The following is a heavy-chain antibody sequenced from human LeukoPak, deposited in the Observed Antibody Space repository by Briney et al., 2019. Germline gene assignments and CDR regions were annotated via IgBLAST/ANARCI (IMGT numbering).Heavy chain of an antibody. Sequence: GESLKISCKGSGYSFTSYWIGWVRQMPGKGLEWMGIIYPGDSDTRYSPSFQGQVTISADKSISTAYLQWSSLKASDTAMYYCARLTEYCSGSSCYGFQHWGQGTLVTVSS. CDR2: IYPGDSDT. J-gene: IGHJ1*01. D-gene: IGHD2-15*01. CDR1: GYSFTSYW. CDR3: ARLTEYCSGSSCYGFQH. V-gene: IGHV5-51*01.